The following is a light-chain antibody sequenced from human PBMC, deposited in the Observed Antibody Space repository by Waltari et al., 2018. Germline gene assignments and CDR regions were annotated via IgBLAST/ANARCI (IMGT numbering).Light chain of an antibody. CDR1: NSDVGSYNY. J-gene: IGLJ3*02. CDR3: CSYAGSITWV. V-gene: IGLV2-23*01. CDR2: EAT. Sequence: QSALSQPASVSGSPGQSITISCTGTNSDVGSYNYVSWYQHHPGKAPKLIIYEATTRPPGVSNRFSGSKSGNTASLTIYGLQAEDEADYYCCSYAGSITWVFGGGTKVTVL.